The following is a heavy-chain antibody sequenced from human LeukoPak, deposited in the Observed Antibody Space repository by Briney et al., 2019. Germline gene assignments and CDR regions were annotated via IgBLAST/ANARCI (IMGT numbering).Heavy chain of an antibody. CDR1: GVTFSGYS. D-gene: IGHD2-15*01. J-gene: IGHJ4*02. Sequence: PGGSLRLSCAASGVTFSGYSMNWVRRAPGKGLEWVSSISVSSSSISYADSVRGRFTISRDNAKSSLYLQMNSLRAEDTAVYYCARGAYCSGGSCLFDYWGQGTLVTVSS. V-gene: IGHV3-21*01. CDR2: ISVSSSSI. CDR3: ARGAYCSGGSCLFDY.